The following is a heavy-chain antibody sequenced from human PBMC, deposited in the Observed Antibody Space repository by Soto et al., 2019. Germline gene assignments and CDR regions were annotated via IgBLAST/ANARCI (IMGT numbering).Heavy chain of an antibody. CDR3: AKDSWGMATSYFDY. CDR2: ISGSGGST. D-gene: IGHD3-16*01. J-gene: IGHJ4*02. V-gene: IGHV3-23*01. Sequence: GGSLRLSCAASGFTFSSYAMSWVRQAPGKGPEWVSAISGSGGSTYYADSVKGRFTISRDNSKNTLYLQMDSLRAEDTAVYYCAKDSWGMATSYFDYWGQGTLVTVSS. CDR1: GFTFSSYA.